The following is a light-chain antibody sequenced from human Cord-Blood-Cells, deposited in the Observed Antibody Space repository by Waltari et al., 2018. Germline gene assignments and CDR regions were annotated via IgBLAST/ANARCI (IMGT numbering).Light chain of an antibody. V-gene: IGLV1-40*01. Sequence: QSVLTQPPSVSEAPGQRVTIACTGGSSNIGTDNDVPWYPQPPGTAPKHLTYGNSNRPSGLPDRFSGSKSGTSASLAITGLHAEDEAVYYCLSYDSSLSFVVFGGEPKLTVL. CDR1: SSNIGTDND. CDR2: GNS. CDR3: LSYDSSLSFVV. J-gene: IGLJ2*01.